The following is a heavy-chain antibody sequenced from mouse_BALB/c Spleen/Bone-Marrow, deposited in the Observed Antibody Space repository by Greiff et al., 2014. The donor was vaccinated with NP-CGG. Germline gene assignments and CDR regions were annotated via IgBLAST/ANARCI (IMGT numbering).Heavy chain of an antibody. CDR2: IYPGDGET. J-gene: IGHJ4*01. Sequence: VKLQKSGAELVRPGSSVKISCKASGYAFSNYGMNWVKQRPGQGLEWIGQIYPGDGETNYNGEFEGRVTLTADKSSSTAYMQVSSLTSEDSAVYFCASVYDYGRGYAMDYWGQGTSVTVSS. CDR3: ASVYDYGRGYAMDY. CDR1: GYAFSNYG. V-gene: IGHV1-80*01. D-gene: IGHD2-4*01.